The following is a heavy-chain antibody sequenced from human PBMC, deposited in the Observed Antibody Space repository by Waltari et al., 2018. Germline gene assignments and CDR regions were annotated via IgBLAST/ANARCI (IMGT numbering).Heavy chain of an antibody. D-gene: IGHD6-13*01. J-gene: IGHJ3*02. CDR1: GFTVSSNY. V-gene: IGHV3-53*01. Sequence: EVQLVESGGGLIQPGGSLRLSCAASGFTVSSNYMRWVRQAPGKGLEWVSVIYSGGSTYYADSVKGRFTISRDNSKNTLYLQMNSLRAEDTAVYYCARDFHGYSSSWSLDFAFDIWGQGTMVTVSS. CDR2: IYSGGST. CDR3: ARDFHGYSSSWSLDFAFDI.